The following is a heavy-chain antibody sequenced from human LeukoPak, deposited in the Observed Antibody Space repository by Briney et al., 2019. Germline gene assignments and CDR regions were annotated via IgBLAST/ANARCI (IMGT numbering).Heavy chain of an antibody. Sequence: PGGSLRLSCAAYGFTFGDYYMGWVRQAPGKGLEWVSAISGSGGSTYYADSVKGRFTISRDNSKNTLYLQMNSLRAEDTAVYYCAKDIGVANYFDYWGQGTLVTVSS. V-gene: IGHV3-23*01. CDR1: GFTFGDYY. D-gene: IGHD3-16*02. J-gene: IGHJ4*02. CDR3: AKDIGVANYFDY. CDR2: ISGSGGST.